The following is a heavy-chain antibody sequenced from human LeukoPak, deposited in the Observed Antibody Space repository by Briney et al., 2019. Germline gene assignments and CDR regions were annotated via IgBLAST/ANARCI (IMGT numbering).Heavy chain of an antibody. D-gene: IGHD5-18*01. V-gene: IGHV3-74*01. CDR1: GFTFSSYW. Sequence: GGSLRLSCAASGFTFSSYWMHWVRQAPGKGLVWVSRINSDGSSTSYADSVKGRFTISRDNAKNTLYLQMNSLRAEDTAVYYCANPAAIFLPYFDYWGQGTLVTVSS. J-gene: IGHJ4*02. CDR2: INSDGSST. CDR3: ANPAAIFLPYFDY.